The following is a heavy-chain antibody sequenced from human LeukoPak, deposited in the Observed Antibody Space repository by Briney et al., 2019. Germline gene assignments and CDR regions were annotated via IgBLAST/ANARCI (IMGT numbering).Heavy chain of an antibody. V-gene: IGHV4-39*01. D-gene: IGHD1-26*01. Sequence: SETLSLTCTVSSGSISSSSYYWDWIRQPPGKGLEWIGSIYYGGSTYYNPSLKSRITISVDAPKNQFSLKLSSVTAPDTAVYYCAKSRLTPWGYYFDSWGQGTLVTVSS. CDR3: AKSRLTPWGYYFDS. CDR1: SGSISSSSYY. CDR2: IYYGGST. J-gene: IGHJ4*02.